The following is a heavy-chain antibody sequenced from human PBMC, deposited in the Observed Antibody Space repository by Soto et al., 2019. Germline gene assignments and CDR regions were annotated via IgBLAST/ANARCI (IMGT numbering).Heavy chain of an antibody. CDR1: GFTVSSNY. D-gene: IGHD4-17*01. J-gene: IGHJ6*03. CDR2: IYSGGST. CDR3: ARDDYGDYEPSFDYYMDV. V-gene: IGHV3-66*01. Sequence: GESLKISCAASGFTVSSNYMSWVRQAPGKGLEWVSVIYSGGSTYYADSVKGRFTISRDNSKNTLYLQMNSLRAEDTAVYYCARDDYGDYEPSFDYYMDVWGKGTTVTVSS.